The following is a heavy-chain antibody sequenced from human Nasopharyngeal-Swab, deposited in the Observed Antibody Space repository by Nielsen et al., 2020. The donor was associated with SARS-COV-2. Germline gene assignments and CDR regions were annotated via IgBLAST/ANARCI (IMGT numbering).Heavy chain of an antibody. J-gene: IGHJ4*02. CDR3: ARDGYSSSTPRTYYFDY. CDR1: GFTFSSYA. CDR2: ISYDGSNK. V-gene: IGHV3-30-3*01. D-gene: IGHD6-13*01. Sequence: SLKISCAASGFTFSSYATHWVRQAPGKGLEWVAVISYDGSNKYYADSVKGRFTISRDNSKNTLYLQMNSLRAEDTAVYYCARDGYSSSTPRTYYFDYWGQGTLVTVSS.